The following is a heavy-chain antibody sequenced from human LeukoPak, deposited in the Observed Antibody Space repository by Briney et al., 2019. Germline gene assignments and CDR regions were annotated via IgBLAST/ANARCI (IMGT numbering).Heavy chain of an antibody. J-gene: IGHJ4*02. CDR3: ARFETVAVKVLDY. D-gene: IGHD6-19*01. CDR2: ISSSSSYI. V-gene: IGHV3-21*01. Sequence: GGSLRLSCAASGFTFSSYSMNWVRQAPGKGLEWVSSISSSSSYIYYADSVKGRFTISRDNAKNSLYLQMNSLRAEDTAVYYCARFETVAVKVLDYWGQGTLVSVSS. CDR1: GFTFSSYS.